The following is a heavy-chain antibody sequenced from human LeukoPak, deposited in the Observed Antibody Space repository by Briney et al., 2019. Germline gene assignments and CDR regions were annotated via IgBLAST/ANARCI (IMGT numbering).Heavy chain of an antibody. Sequence: RPGGSLRLSCAASGFNFDDYVMNWVRQAPGKGLEWVSGINWNGGSRGYADSVKGRFTISRDNAKNSLYLQMNSLRAEDTAVYYCAKDPDYYDSSGYYDFRADYWGQGTLVTVSS. CDR2: INWNGGSR. J-gene: IGHJ4*02. V-gene: IGHV3-20*04. D-gene: IGHD3-22*01. CDR1: GFNFDDYV. CDR3: AKDPDYYDSSGYYDFRADY.